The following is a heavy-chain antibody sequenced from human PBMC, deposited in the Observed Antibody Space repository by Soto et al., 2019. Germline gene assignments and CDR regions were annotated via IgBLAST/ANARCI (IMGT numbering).Heavy chain of an antibody. CDR1: GGTFSSYA. D-gene: IGHD2-15*01. Sequence: QVQLVQSGAEVKKPGSSVKVSCKASGGTFSSYAISWVRQAPGQGLEWMGGIIPIFGTANYAQKFQGRVTITADESTGTAYMELSSMRSEDTAVYYCARVHCSGGSCYPRLGMDVWGQGTTVTVSS. J-gene: IGHJ6*02. V-gene: IGHV1-69*01. CDR3: ARVHCSGGSCYPRLGMDV. CDR2: IIPIFGTA.